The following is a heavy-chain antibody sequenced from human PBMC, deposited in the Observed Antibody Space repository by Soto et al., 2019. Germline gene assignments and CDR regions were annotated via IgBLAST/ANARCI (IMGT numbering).Heavy chain of an antibody. Sequence: PSETLSLTCTVSGGSISSGGYYWSWIRQHPGKGLEWIGYIYYSGSTYYNPSLKSRVTISVDTSKNQFSLKLSSVTAVDTAVYYCARVVDSPYYYYMDVRGKGTTVTVSS. V-gene: IGHV4-31*03. CDR1: GGSISSGGYY. J-gene: IGHJ6*03. CDR3: ARVVDSPYYYYMDV. D-gene: IGHD3-3*01. CDR2: IYYSGST.